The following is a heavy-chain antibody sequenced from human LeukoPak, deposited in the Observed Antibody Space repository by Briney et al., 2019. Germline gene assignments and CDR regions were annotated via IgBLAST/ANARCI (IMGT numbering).Heavy chain of an antibody. CDR2: IYTSGST. V-gene: IGHV4-4*07. Sequence: SETLSLTCTVSGGSISSYYWSWIRQPAGKGLEWIGRIYTSGSTNYNPSLKSRVTMSVDTSKNQFSLKLSSVTAADTAVYYCARQNYDEVNYYYYGLDVWGQGTTVTVSS. J-gene: IGHJ6*02. D-gene: IGHD3-3*01. CDR1: GGSISSYY. CDR3: ARQNYDEVNYYYYGLDV.